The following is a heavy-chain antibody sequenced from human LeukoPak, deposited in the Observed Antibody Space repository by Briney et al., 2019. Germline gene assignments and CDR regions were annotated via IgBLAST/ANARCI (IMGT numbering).Heavy chain of an antibody. CDR3: AREEDVVVPATLRY. Sequence: GASVKVSCKASGGTFSSYAISWVRQAPGQGLEWMGGIIPIFGTANYAQKFQGRVTITADESTSTAYMELSSLRSEDTAVYYCAREEDVVVPATLRYWGQGTLVTVSS. D-gene: IGHD2-2*01. V-gene: IGHV1-69*13. J-gene: IGHJ4*02. CDR2: IIPIFGTA. CDR1: GGTFSSYA.